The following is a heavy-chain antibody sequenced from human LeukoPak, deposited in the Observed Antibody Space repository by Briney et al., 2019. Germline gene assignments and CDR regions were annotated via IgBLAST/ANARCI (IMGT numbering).Heavy chain of an antibody. CDR3: ARDQYYYGSGSYFPPSWYFDL. Sequence: MASETLSLTCAVYGGSFSGYYWSWIRQPPGKGLEWIGEINHSGSTNYNPSLKSRVTISVDTSKNQFSLKLSSVTAADTAVYYCARDQYYYGSGSYFPPSWYFDLWGRGTLVTVSS. V-gene: IGHV4-34*01. J-gene: IGHJ2*01. D-gene: IGHD3-10*01. CDR1: GGSFSGYY. CDR2: INHSGST.